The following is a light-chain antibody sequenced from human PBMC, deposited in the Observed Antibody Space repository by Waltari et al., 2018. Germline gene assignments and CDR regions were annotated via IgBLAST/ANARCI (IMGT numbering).Light chain of an antibody. CDR3: QTGGHGTWV. CDR2: VNSDGRH. V-gene: IGLV4-69*01. J-gene: IGLJ3*02. CDR1: SGYSSNV. Sequence: LVLTQSPSASASLGASVKLTCTLSSGYSSNVITWLQQKPGKGPRYLMKVNSDGRHRKGDDIPDRFSASNSGTEYYVTISSLQSEDEADDYCQTGGHGTWVFGGGTKLTVL.